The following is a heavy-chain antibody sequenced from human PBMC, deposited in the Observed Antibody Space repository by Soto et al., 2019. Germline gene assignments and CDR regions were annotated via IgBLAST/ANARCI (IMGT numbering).Heavy chain of an antibody. V-gene: IGHV3-23*01. J-gene: IGHJ4*02. CDR1: GFNFSSYA. CDR2: ISGSGGST. D-gene: IGHD1-26*01. CDR3: AKRGSGSYFDY. Sequence: EVQLLESGGGWVQPGGSLRLSCAASGFNFSSYAMNWVRQATGKGLEWVSVISGSGGSTYYADSVKGRFSISRDSSKNTLYLQMNSLRAEDTAVYYCAKRGSGSYFDYWGQGTLVTVSS.